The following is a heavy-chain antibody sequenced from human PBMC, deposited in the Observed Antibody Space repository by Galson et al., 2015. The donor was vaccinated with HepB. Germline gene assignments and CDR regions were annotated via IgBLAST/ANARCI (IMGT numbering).Heavy chain of an antibody. Sequence: SLRLSCAASGFTFSSYAMHWVRQAPGKGLEWVAVISYDGSNKYYADSVKGRFTISRDNSKNTLYLQMNSLRAEDTAVYHCARDGYYYDSSGYYYAYFDYWGQGTLVTVSS. V-gene: IGHV3-30-3*01. D-gene: IGHD3-22*01. J-gene: IGHJ4*02. CDR1: GFTFSSYA. CDR2: ISYDGSNK. CDR3: ARDGYYYDSSGYYYAYFDY.